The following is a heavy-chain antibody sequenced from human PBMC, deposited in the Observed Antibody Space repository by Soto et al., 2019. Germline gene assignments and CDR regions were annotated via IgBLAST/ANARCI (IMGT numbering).Heavy chain of an antibody. J-gene: IGHJ6*02. CDR3: ARDLWGYCGTDCYPLDV. D-gene: IGHD2-21*02. V-gene: IGHV4-59*01. CDR2: LYNTGST. CDR1: GGTISSYY. Sequence: SESLCLSCTASGGTISSYYWSWIRQPPGKGLEWIGYLYNTGSTIYNPSLKSRVTISVDTSKNQFSLKLNSVTAADTAVYYCARDLWGYCGTDCYPLDVWGQGTTVTVS.